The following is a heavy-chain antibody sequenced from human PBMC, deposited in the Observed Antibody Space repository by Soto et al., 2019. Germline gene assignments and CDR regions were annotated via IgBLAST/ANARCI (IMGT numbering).Heavy chain of an antibody. V-gene: IGHV1-3*01. CDR3: ARGDRSSWYSLDY. Sequence: QVQLVQSGAEVKKPGASVKVSCKASGYTFTSYAMHWVRQAPGQRLEWMGWINAVNGNTKYSQKFQGRVTITRDTTASTAYMERRRLRSEETAVYYCARGDRSSWYSLDYWGQGTLVTVSS. CDR2: INAVNGNT. CDR1: GYTFTSYA. J-gene: IGHJ4*02. D-gene: IGHD6-13*01.